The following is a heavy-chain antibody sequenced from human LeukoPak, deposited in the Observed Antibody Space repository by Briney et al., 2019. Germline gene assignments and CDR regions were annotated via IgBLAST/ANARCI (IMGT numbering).Heavy chain of an antibody. D-gene: IGHD5-24*01. CDR1: GYSFIAYW. J-gene: IGHJ5*02. Sequence: GESLKISCKGSGYSFIAYWIGWVRQIPGKGLDWMGIIYPGDSDTRYSPSFQGQVTISADTSLSTAYLQCSTLNASDTAIYYCARRSGFNYWFDLWGQGTPVTVSS. CDR2: IYPGDSDT. CDR3: ARRSGFNYWFDL. V-gene: IGHV5-51*01.